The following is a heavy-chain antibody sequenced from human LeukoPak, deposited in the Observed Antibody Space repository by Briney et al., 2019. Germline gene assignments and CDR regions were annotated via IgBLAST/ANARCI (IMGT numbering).Heavy chain of an antibody. CDR1: GFTFSSYG. D-gene: IGHD3-3*01. V-gene: IGHV3-30*18. Sequence: GGSLRLSCAASGFTFSSYGMHWVRQAPGKGLEWVAVISYDGSNKYYADSVKGRFTISRDNSKNTLCLQMNSLRAEDTAVYYCAKDKTYDFWSGYFDYWGQGTLVTVSS. CDR3: AKDKTYDFWSGYFDY. J-gene: IGHJ4*02. CDR2: ISYDGSNK.